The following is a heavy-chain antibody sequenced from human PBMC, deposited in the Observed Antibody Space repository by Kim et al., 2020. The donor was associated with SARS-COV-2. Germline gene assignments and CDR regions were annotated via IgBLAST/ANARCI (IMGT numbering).Heavy chain of an antibody. J-gene: IGHJ6*02. CDR1: GFTFSDYY. Sequence: GGSLRLSCAASGFTFSDYYMSWIRQAPGKGLEWVSYISSSSSYTNYADSVKGRFTISRDNAKNSLYLQMNSLRAEDTAVYYCARVGEKPYYYYGMDVWGQGTTVTVSS. CDR3: ARVGEKPYYYYGMDV. CDR2: ISSSSSYT. D-gene: IGHD3-10*01. V-gene: IGHV3-11*05.